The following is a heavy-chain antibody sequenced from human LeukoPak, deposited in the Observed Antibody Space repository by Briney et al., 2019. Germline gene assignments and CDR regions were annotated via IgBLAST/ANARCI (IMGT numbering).Heavy chain of an antibody. CDR3: ARHSSSGWYGTYYYYMDV. J-gene: IGHJ6*03. CDR2: IYYSGST. CDR1: GGSISSSTYY. Sequence: SETLSLTCTVSGGSISSSTYYWGWIRQPPGKGLEWIGSIYYSGSTYYNPSLKSRVTISVDTSKNQFSLKLSSVTAADTAVYYCARHSSSGWYGTYYYYMDVWGKGTTVTISS. V-gene: IGHV4-39*01. D-gene: IGHD6-19*01.